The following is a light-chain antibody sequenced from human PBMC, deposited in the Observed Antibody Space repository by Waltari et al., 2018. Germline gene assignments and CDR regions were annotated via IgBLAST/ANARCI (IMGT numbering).Light chain of an antibody. CDR2: WAS. Sequence: DIVITQSPDSLAASLGERATINCKSSQSVLYSSNNKNYLAWYQQKPGQPPKLLIYWASTRESGVPDRFSGSGSGTDFTLTISSLQAEDVAVYYCQQYYSTPTWTFGQGTKVEIK. CDR3: QQYYSTPTWT. V-gene: IGKV4-1*01. CDR1: QSVLYSSNNKNY. J-gene: IGKJ1*01.